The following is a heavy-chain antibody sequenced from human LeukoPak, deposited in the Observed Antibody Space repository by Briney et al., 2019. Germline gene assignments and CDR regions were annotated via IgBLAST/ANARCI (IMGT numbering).Heavy chain of an antibody. Sequence: PRGSLRLSCAASGFTFSNAWMSWVRQAPGKGLEWDGRIKSKTDGGTTDYAAPVKGRFTISRDDSKNTLYLQMNSLKTEDTAVYYCTTDAGDYDYVWGSYRYVPPFDYWGQGTLVTVSS. CDR2: IKSKTDGGTT. V-gene: IGHV3-15*01. D-gene: IGHD3-16*02. J-gene: IGHJ4*02. CDR3: TTDAGDYDYVWGSYRYVPPFDY. CDR1: GFTFSNAW.